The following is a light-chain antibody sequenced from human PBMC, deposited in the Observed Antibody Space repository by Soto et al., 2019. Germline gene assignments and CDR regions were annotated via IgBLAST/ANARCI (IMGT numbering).Light chain of an antibody. CDR3: QQYNNWPPGT. CDR2: GAS. CDR1: QSVSSN. V-gene: IGKV3-15*01. J-gene: IGKJ2*01. Sequence: EIVMTQSPATLSVSPGERATLSCRASQSVSSNLAWYQQKPGQAPRLLIYGASTRATGIPARFSGSGSGTELTLTISSLQSEDFPVYYCQQYNNWPPGTFGQGTKMEIK.